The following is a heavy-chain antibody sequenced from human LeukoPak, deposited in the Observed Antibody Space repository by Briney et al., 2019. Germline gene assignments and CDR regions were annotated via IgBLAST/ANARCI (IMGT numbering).Heavy chain of an antibody. J-gene: IGHJ5*02. V-gene: IGHV4-39*01. CDR1: GDSISSSGYC. Sequence: PSETLSLTCTLSGDSISSSGYCWGWIRQPPGKGLKCVGVICYTGNTYYNPSLKSRVTISVDTSKNQFSLRLSSVTAADTAVYYCARHKSGIDWFDPWGQGTLVTVSS. CDR2: ICYTGNT. CDR3: ARHKSGIDWFDP. D-gene: IGHD1-20*01.